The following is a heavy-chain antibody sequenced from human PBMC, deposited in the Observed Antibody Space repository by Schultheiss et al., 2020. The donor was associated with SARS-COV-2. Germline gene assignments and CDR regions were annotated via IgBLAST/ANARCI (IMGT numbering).Heavy chain of an antibody. D-gene: IGHD3-3*01. V-gene: IGHV4-39*07. J-gene: IGHJ6*03. CDR1: GGSISSYY. CDR2: IYYSGST. CDR3: ARVSYDTLTGYMDV. Sequence: SQTLSLTCTVSGGSISSYYWGWIRQPPGKGLEWIGSIYYSGSTYYNPSLKSRVTISVDTSKNQFSLKLSSVTAADTAVYYCARVSYDTLTGYMDVWGKGTTVTVSS.